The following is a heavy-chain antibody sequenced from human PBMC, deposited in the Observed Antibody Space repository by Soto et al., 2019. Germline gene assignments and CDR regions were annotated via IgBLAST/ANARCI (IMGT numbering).Heavy chain of an antibody. V-gene: IGHV3-23*01. CDR1: GFTFRDQA. Sequence: EVQILESGGGLVQPGVSLRLSCGASGFTFRDQAMTWVRQTPGQGLQYVSSISPSGASTFYADSVKGRFTISRDNSKNTLYLQMSSLKVDDTAVYYCAKKGLDRGADSWGQGTLVTVSS. CDR2: ISPSGAST. J-gene: IGHJ4*02. CDR3: AKKGLDRGADS.